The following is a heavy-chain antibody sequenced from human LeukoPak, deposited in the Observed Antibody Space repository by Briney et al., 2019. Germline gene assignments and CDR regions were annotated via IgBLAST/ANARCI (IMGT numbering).Heavy chain of an antibody. D-gene: IGHD3-3*01. CDR2: INHSGST. V-gene: IGHV4-34*01. Sequence: PSETLSLTCAVYGGSFSGYYWSWIRQPPGKGLEWIGEINHSGSTNYNPSLKSRVTIPVDTSKNQFSLKLSSVTAADTAVYYCARSLRSRIRFFDYWGQGTLVTVSS. CDR3: ARSLRSRIRFFDY. CDR1: GGSFSGYY. J-gene: IGHJ4*02.